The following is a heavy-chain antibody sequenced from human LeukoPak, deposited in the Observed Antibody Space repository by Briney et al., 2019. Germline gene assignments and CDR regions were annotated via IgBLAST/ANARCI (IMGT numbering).Heavy chain of an antibody. J-gene: IGHJ4*02. V-gene: IGHV1-69*04. CDR2: IIPILGIA. CDR3: ARGFLEWLSFDY. CDR1: GGTFSSYA. Sequence: ASVKVSCKASGGTFSSYAISWVRQAPGQGLEWMGRIIPILGIANYAQKFQGRVTITADESTSTAYMELSSLRSEDTAVYYCARGFLEWLSFDYWGQGTLVAVSS. D-gene: IGHD3-3*01.